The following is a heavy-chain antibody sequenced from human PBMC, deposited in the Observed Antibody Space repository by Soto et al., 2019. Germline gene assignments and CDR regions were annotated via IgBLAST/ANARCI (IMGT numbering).Heavy chain of an antibody. CDR2: ISAYNGNT. CDR1: GYTFTSYG. Sequence: ASVKVSCKASGYTFTSYGISWVRQAPGQGLEWMEWISAYNGNTNYAQKLQGRVTMTTDTSTSTAYMELRSLRSDDTAVYYCARAQWVVPAAPPDYGDLIYLDYWGQGTLVTVSS. J-gene: IGHJ4*02. CDR3: ARAQWVVPAAPPDYGDLIYLDY. V-gene: IGHV1-18*01. D-gene: IGHD2-2*01.